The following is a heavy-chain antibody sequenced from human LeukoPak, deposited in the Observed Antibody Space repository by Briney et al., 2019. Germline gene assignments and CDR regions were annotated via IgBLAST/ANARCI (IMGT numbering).Heavy chain of an antibody. CDR3: AREGYSGILGAFDI. Sequence: GGSLRLSCAASGFSFSSHEMHWARQAPGKGLEWLSYISDSGSTIHTADSVKGRFTSSRDNAKSSLYLQLNSLRAEDTAVYYCAREGYSGILGAFDIWGQGTMVTVSS. CDR2: ISDSGSTI. V-gene: IGHV3-48*03. J-gene: IGHJ3*02. CDR1: GFSFSSHE. D-gene: IGHD1-26*01.